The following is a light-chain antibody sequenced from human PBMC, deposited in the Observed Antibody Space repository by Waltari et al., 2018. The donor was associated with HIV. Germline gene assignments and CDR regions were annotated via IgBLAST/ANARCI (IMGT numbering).Light chain of an antibody. V-gene: IGKV3-11*01. CDR3: QHRNNWPLFT. Sequence: EIVLTQYPATMSVSPGERATLSCRASQSISSSLAWYQQKPGQSPRLLIYDASNRAPDTPARFSGIGSGTDFTLTISSLEPEDFAVYYCQHRNNWPLFTFGPGTKVQI. CDR1: QSISSS. CDR2: DAS. J-gene: IGKJ3*01.